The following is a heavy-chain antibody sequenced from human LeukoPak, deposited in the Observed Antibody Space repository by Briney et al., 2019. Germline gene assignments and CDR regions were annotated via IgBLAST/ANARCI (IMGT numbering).Heavy chain of an antibody. D-gene: IGHD2-15*01. CDR1: GFTFSSYS. Sequence: GGSLRLSRAASGFTFSSYSMNWVRQAPGKGLEWVSSISSSSSYIYYADSVKGRFTISRGNAKNSLYLQMNSLRAEDTAVYYCARHSGHDFDYWGQGTLVTVSS. J-gene: IGHJ4*02. CDR3: ARHSGHDFDY. CDR2: ISSSSSYI. V-gene: IGHV3-21*01.